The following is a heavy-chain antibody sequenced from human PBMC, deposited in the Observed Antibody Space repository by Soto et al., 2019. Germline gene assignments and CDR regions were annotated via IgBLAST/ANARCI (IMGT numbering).Heavy chain of an antibody. CDR2: MYSGGSA. Sequence: EVQLVESGGGLIQPGGSLRLSCAVSGFSVSSTYMSWVRQAPGKGLEWVSVMYSGGSAYYADSVKGRFSISRENSKNTLSLQMNSLRAEDTAVYYCARVMMVRGVVCEYWGRGTLVTVSS. CDR1: GFSVSSTY. CDR3: ARVMMVRGVVCEY. D-gene: IGHD3-10*01. V-gene: IGHV3-53*01. J-gene: IGHJ4*02.